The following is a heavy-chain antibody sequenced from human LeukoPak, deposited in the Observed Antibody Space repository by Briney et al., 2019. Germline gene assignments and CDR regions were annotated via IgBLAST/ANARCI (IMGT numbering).Heavy chain of an antibody. V-gene: IGHV4-4*07. CDR1: GASISSYF. Sequence: SETLSLTCTVSGASISSYFWSWIRQPAGKGLEWIGRIYTSGSTNYNPSLKSRVTISVDTSKNQFSLKLSSVTAADTAVYYCARGRGRAESDYWGQGTLVTVSS. D-gene: IGHD1-14*01. J-gene: IGHJ4*02. CDR3: ARGRGRAESDY. CDR2: IYTSGST.